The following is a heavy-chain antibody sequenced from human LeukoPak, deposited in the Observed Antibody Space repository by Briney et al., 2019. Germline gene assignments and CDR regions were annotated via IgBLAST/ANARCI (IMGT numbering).Heavy chain of an antibody. V-gene: IGHV7-4-1*01. CDR3: ARDLRDYDILTGREYDWFDP. Sequence: ASVKVSCKASGYTFTSYAMNWVRQAPGQGLEWMGWINTNTGNPTYAQGFTGRFVFSLDTSVSMAYLQICSLKAEDTAVYYCARDLRDYDILTGREYDWFDPWGQGTLVTVSS. J-gene: IGHJ5*02. CDR2: INTNTGNP. D-gene: IGHD3-9*01. CDR1: GYTFTSYA.